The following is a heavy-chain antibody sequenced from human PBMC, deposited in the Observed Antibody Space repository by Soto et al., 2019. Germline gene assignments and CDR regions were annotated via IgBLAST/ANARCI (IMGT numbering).Heavy chain of an antibody. J-gene: IGHJ6*02. CDR3: VRLITIFGVVTAGDYGMDV. CDR1: GFTFSSYG. Sequence: QVQLVESGGGVVQPGRSLRLSCAASGFTFSSYGMHWVRQAPGKGLEWVAVISYDGSNKYYADSVKGRFTISRDNSKSTMYLQRNSLRAEDTAVYYCVRLITIFGVVTAGDYGMDVWGQGTTVTVSS. V-gene: IGHV3-30*03. D-gene: IGHD3-3*01. CDR2: ISYDGSNK.